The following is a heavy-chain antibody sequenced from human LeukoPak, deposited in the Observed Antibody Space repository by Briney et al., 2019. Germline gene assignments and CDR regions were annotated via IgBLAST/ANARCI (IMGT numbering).Heavy chain of an antibody. V-gene: IGHV3-74*01. Sequence: GGSLRLSCVASGFPFSVSWMHWVRQAPGKGLVWVSLIRSDGTITNYADSVKGRFTTSRDNTKNSLYLQMNSLRAEDTALYYCVKGYYDSSGYFDYWGQGTLVTVSS. CDR1: GFPFSVSW. J-gene: IGHJ4*02. CDR3: VKGYYDSSGYFDY. CDR2: IRSDGTIT. D-gene: IGHD3-22*01.